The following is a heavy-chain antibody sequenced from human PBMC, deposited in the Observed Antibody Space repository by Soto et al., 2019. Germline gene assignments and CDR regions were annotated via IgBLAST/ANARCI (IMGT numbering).Heavy chain of an antibody. CDR1: GFTFSNAW. J-gene: IGHJ6*02. CDR3: TTGSPYYDILTDTTYSDPNPKNYYYYGMDV. Sequence: GGSLRLSCAASGFTFSNAWMNWVRQAPGEGLEWVGRIKSKTDGGTTDYAAPVKGRFTISRDDSKHTLYLQMNSLKTEDTAVYYCTTGSPYYDILTDTTYSDPNPKNYYYYGMDVWGQGTTVTVSS. CDR2: IKSKTDGGTT. D-gene: IGHD3-9*01. V-gene: IGHV3-15*07.